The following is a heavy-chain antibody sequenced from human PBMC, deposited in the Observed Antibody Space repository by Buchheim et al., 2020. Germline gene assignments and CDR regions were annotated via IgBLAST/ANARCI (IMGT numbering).Heavy chain of an antibody. V-gene: IGHV4-34*01. J-gene: IGHJ4*02. Sequence: QVQLQQWGAGLLKPSEPLSLTCAVYGGSFSGSYWSWIRQPPGKGLEWIGEFNHSGSTNYNPSLKSRVTISVDTSKNQSPFKLGSVTDADTGVYYCARGPGAYYGILTGNDYWGQGTL. CDR1: GGSFSGSY. CDR2: FNHSGST. CDR3: ARGPGAYYGILTGNDY. D-gene: IGHD3-9*01.